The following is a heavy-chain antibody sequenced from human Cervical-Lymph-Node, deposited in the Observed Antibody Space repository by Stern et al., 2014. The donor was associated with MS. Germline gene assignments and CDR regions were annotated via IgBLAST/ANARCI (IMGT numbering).Heavy chain of an antibody. V-gene: IGHV1-46*01. CDR3: ASGTGSKRPTGNY. Sequence: QLVQSGAEVKKPGASVKVSCKASGYSFTSHYMHWVRQAPGQGLEWVGIINPSGDSASYAQKLQGRVTMTRDTSTSTVYMELSSLRSEDTAVYYCASGTGSKRPTGNYWGQGTLVTVSS. D-gene: IGHD3/OR15-3a*01. CDR1: GYSFTSHY. CDR2: INPSGDSA. J-gene: IGHJ4*02.